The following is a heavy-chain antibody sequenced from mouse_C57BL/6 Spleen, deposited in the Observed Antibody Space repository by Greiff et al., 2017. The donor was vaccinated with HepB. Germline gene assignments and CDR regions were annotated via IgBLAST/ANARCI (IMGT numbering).Heavy chain of an antibody. V-gene: IGHV1-18*01. CDR2: INPNNGGT. CDR3: AREGLLLRKAWFAY. CDR1: GYTFTDYN. D-gene: IGHD1-1*01. Sequence: EVQLQQSGPELVKPGASVKIPCKASGYTFTDYNMDWVKQSHGKSLEWIGDINPNNGGTIYNQKFKGKATLTVDKSSSTAYMELRSLTSEDTAVYYCAREGLLLRKAWFAYWGQGTLVTVSA. J-gene: IGHJ3*01.